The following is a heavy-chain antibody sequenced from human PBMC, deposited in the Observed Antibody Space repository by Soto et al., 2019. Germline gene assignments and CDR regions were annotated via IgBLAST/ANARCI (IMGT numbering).Heavy chain of an antibody. J-gene: IGHJ6*02. CDR1: GYTFTYYW. Sequence: GESLKISCKGSGYTFTYYWIGWVRQLPGKGLEWMGIIYPGDCDTRYSPSFQGHVTITVGKSTCTAYLQWTTLKASDTAMYYCASPISNFRYYNYTIDVWCQETSVTVSS. V-gene: IGHV5-51*01. CDR3: ASPISNFRYYNYTIDV. D-gene: IGHD6-13*01. CDR2: IYPGDCDT.